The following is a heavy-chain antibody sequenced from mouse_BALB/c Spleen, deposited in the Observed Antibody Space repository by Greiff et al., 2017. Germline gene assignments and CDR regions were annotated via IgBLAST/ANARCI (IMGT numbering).Heavy chain of an antibody. CDR3: ARNCGRSYHCDY. Sequence: EVKLMESGGGLVQPGGSLKLSCAASGFTFSSYTMSWVRQTPEKRLEWVAYISNGGGSTYYPDTVKGRFTSSRNKAKNTLYLRMSSLQSEDTALYYCARNCGRSYHCDYWGQGTTLTVSS. CDR2: ISNGGGST. V-gene: IGHV5-12-2*01. D-gene: IGHD1-1*01. CDR1: GFTFSSYT. J-gene: IGHJ2*01.